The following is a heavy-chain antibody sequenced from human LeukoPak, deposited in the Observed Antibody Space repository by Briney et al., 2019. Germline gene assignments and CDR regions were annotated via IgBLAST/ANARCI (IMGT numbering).Heavy chain of an antibody. CDR3: AKDRGY. V-gene: IGHV3-23*01. CDR1: GFTFSTYA. Sequence: GGSLRLSCAASGFTFSTYAMTWVRQAPGKGLEWVSAISGNGGSTYYADSVKGRFTISRDNSKNTVYLEMNSLGAEDTAVYYCAKDRGYWGQGTLVTVSS. CDR2: ISGNGGST. J-gene: IGHJ4*02.